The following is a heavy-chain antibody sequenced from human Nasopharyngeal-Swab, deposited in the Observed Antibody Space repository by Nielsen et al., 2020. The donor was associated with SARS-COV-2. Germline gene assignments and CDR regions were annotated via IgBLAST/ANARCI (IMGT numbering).Heavy chain of an antibody. V-gene: IGHV4-59*08. J-gene: IGHJ4*02. Sequence: WIRQPPGKGLEWIGYIYCSGSTNYNPSLKSRVTISVDTSKNQFSLKLSSVTAADTAVYYCARGDSSGWAFDYWGQGTLVTVSS. CDR2: IYCSGST. D-gene: IGHD6-19*01. CDR3: ARGDSSGWAFDY.